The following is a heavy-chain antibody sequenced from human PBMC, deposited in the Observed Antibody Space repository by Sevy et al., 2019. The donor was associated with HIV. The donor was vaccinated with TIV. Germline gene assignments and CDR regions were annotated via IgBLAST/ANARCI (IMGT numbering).Heavy chain of an antibody. V-gene: IGHV3-30*02. D-gene: IGHD6-13*01. CDR1: GFTFSNFG. J-gene: IGHJ4*02. Sequence: GGSLRLSCTASGFTFSNFGMHWVRQVPGKGLEWVTFIRYDGSDKYDAASVKGLFTISRDDSKNTSYLQMDSLRAEDTAIYYCAKDLAGPGRRYFDYWGQGTLVTVSS. CDR3: AKDLAGPGRRYFDY. CDR2: IRYDGSDK.